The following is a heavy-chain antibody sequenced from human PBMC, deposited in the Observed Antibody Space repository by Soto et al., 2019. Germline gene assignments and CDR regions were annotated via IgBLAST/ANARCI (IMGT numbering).Heavy chain of an antibody. J-gene: IGHJ4*02. CDR3: ERNGGYNYLSSGYHYAIDY. CDR1: GYIFRNNW. D-gene: IGHD3-22*01. Sequence: GESLKISCKGSGYIFRNNWITWVRQMPGKGLEWVGRIDLTDSYTSYSPSFQGHVSFSADKSINTTYLHFSSLRASDTAVYYCERNGGYNYLSSGYHYAIDYWGQGTPVTVSS. CDR2: IDLTDSYT. V-gene: IGHV5-10-1*01.